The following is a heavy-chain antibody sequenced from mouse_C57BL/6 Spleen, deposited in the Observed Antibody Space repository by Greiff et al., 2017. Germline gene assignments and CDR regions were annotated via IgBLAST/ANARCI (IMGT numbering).Heavy chain of an antibody. J-gene: IGHJ4*01. CDR2: IDPSDSYT. Sequence: QVQLQQPGAELVRPGTSVKLSCKASSYTFTSYWMHWVKQRPGQGLEWIGVIDPSDSYTNYNQKFKGKATLTVDTSSSTAYMQLSSLTSEDSAVYYCARTYYGNSYAMDYWGQGTSVTVSS. D-gene: IGHD2-10*01. CDR3: ARTYYGNSYAMDY. V-gene: IGHV1-59*01. CDR1: SYTFTSYW.